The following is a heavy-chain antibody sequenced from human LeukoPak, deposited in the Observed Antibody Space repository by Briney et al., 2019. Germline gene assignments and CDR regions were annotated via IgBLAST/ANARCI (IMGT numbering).Heavy chain of an antibody. J-gene: IGHJ4*02. CDR3: ARYYDSSGYLDY. Sequence: GASVKVSCKASGGTFSSYGISWVRQAPGQGLEWMGRIIPILGIANYAQKFQGRVTITADKSTSTAYMELSSLRSEDTAVYYCARYYDSSGYLDYWGQGTLVTVSS. D-gene: IGHD3-22*01. V-gene: IGHV1-69*04. CDR2: IIPILGIA. CDR1: GGTFSSYG.